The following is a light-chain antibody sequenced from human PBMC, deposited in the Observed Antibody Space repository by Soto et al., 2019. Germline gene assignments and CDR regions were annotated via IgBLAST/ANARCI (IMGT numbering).Light chain of an antibody. V-gene: IGKV3-15*01. CDR2: GAS. Sequence: EIVMTQSPGTLSVSPGERATLSCRASRGISSNLAWYQQKPGQAPRLLIYGASTRATGIPARFSGSGSATEFTLTISSLQSEDFALYYCQHTLKWPPTFGQGTKVDIK. CDR3: QHTLKWPPT. J-gene: IGKJ1*01. CDR1: RGISSN.